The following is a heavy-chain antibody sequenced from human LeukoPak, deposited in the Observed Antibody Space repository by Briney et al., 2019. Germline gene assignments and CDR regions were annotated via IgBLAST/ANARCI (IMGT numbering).Heavy chain of an antibody. CDR3: ARGRLLYSSGWYHKNYFDY. CDR2: IYHSGST. Sequence: PSETLSLTCTVSGYSISSGYYWGWIRQPPGKGLEWIGSIYHSGSTYYNPSLKSRVTISVDTSKNQFSLKLSSVTAADTAVYYCARGRLLYSSGWYHKNYFDYWGQGTLVTVSS. D-gene: IGHD6-19*01. V-gene: IGHV4-38-2*02. J-gene: IGHJ4*02. CDR1: GYSISSGYY.